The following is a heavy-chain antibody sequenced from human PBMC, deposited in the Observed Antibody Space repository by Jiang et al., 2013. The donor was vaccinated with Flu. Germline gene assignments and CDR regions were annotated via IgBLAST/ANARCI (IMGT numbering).Heavy chain of an antibody. J-gene: IGHJ4*02. CDR2: VIPNSGHT. CDR1: GYTFTSYD. D-gene: IGHD3-16*02. Sequence: SVKVSCKASGYTFTSYDINWVRQATGQGLEWMGWVIPNSGHTAYAQKFQGRVTMTRDTSISTVYMELSSLRSDDTAVYYCVRGEGVLGGFWGQGTLITVSS. V-gene: IGHV1-8*01. CDR3: VRGEGVLGGF.